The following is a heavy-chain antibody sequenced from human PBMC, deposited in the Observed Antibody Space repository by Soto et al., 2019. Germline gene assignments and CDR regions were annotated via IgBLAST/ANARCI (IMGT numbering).Heavy chain of an antibody. D-gene: IGHD5-12*01. CDR1: GGSISSGGYY. CDR3: ASVGRRRMATFPNPFDY. CDR2: IYYSGST. J-gene: IGHJ4*02. Sequence: QVQLQESGPGLVKPSQTLSLTCTVSGGSISSGGYYWSWIRQHPGKRLEWIGYIYYSGSTYYNPSLQSRVTISVDTSKNQFSLKLSSVTAADTAVYYWASVGRRRMATFPNPFDYWGQGTLVTVSS. V-gene: IGHV4-31*03.